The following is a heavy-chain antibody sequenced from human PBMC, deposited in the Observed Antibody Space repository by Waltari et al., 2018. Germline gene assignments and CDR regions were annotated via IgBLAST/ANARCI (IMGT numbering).Heavy chain of an antibody. D-gene: IGHD1-26*01. CDR2: ISSSSSYI. CDR3: ARVGIVGATTSNY. V-gene: IGHV3-21*01. Sequence: EVQLVESGGGLVKPGGSLRLSCAASGFTFSSYSMNWVSQAPGKGLEWVSSISSSSSYIYYADSVKGRFTISRDNAKNSLYLQMNSLRAEDTAVYYCARVGIVGATTSNYWGQGTLVTVSS. CDR1: GFTFSSYS. J-gene: IGHJ4*02.